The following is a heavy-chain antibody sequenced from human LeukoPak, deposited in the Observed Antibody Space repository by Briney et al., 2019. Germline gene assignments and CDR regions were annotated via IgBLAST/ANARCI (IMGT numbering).Heavy chain of an antibody. CDR1: GYTFTSYG. V-gene: IGHV1-18*01. CDR2: ISAYNGNT. Sequence: APVKVSCKASGYTFTSYGISWVRQAPGQGLEWMGWISAYNGNTNYAQKLQGRVAMTTDTSTSTAYMELRSLRSDDTAVYYCARDLVSGSYFFGYFDYWGQGTLVTVSS. J-gene: IGHJ4*02. CDR3: ARDLVSGSYFFGYFDY. D-gene: IGHD1-26*01.